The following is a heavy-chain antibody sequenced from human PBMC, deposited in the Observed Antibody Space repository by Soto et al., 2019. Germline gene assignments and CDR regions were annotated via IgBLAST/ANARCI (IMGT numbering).Heavy chain of an antibody. CDR2: ASYDGRNK. J-gene: IGHJ4*02. V-gene: IGHV3-30*18. CDR1: GFTFSNYG. CDR3: AKDMGVAVAGSVGFDS. D-gene: IGHD6-19*01. Sequence: QVQLVESGGGVVQPGRSLRLSCVASGFTFSNYGMHWVRQAPGKGLEWVAVASYDGRNKYSADSVRGRFTISRDNSKNTVYLQLDRLRTEDTAVFYCAKDMGVAVAGSVGFDSWGQGTLVTVSS.